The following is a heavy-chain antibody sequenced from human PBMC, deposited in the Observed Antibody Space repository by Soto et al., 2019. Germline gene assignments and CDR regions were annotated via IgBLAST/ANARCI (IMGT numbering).Heavy chain of an antibody. CDR1: GGTFSSYA. CDR2: ISAYNGHT. J-gene: IGHJ6*02. Sequence: ASVKVSCKASGGTFSSYAISWVRQAPGKGLERMGWISAYNGHTKYAPKFQRRVTMTADTSTSTVYMTLRSLRSDDTAVYYCAREGEMPYYYYGLDVWGQGTTVTVSS. CDR3: AREGEMPYYYYGLDV. D-gene: IGHD3-16*01. V-gene: IGHV1-18*01.